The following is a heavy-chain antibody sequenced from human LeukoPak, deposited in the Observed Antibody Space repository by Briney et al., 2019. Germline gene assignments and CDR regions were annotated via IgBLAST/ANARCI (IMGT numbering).Heavy chain of an antibody. Sequence: ASVKVSCKASGYTFSSYAMHWVRQAPGQRLEWMGWINAGNGNTKYSQNFQGRVTITRDTSASTAYMELSSLRSEDTAVYYCARVGVITGVRAFDIWGQGTMVTVSS. V-gene: IGHV1-3*01. CDR1: GYTFSSYA. CDR2: INAGNGNT. D-gene: IGHD3-22*01. CDR3: ARVGVITGVRAFDI. J-gene: IGHJ3*02.